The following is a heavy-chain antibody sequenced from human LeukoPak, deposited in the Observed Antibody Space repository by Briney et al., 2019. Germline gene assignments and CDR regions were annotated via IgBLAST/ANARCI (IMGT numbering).Heavy chain of an antibody. J-gene: IGHJ4*02. Sequence: GGSLRLSCVGSGFTFRSHAMSWVRQAPEKGLEFVSGIYENGGTTYYAGSVKGRFSISRDNSKNTLYLQMDSLRGEDTAVYYCAKDFRIGYSAHFDYWGQGALVTVSS. D-gene: IGHD2-21*01. V-gene: IGHV3-23*01. CDR1: GFTFRSHA. CDR2: IYENGGTT. CDR3: AKDFRIGYSAHFDY.